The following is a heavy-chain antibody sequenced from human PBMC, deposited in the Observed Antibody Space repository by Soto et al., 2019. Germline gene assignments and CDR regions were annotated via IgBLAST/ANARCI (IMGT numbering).Heavy chain of an antibody. Sequence: QVQLQESGPGLVKPSQTLSLTCTVSGGSINSRMYYWNWIRQHPRKGLEWIGYIYYSGTTNYNPSLKSRISISMDTSKNQFSLKLSSVTAADTAVDYCARDRGCCSGSYYFDYWGQETLVTVSA. V-gene: IGHV4-31*03. D-gene: IGHD3-10*02. CDR2: IYYSGTT. CDR3: ARDRGCCSGSYYFDY. CDR1: GGSINSRMYY. J-gene: IGHJ4*02.